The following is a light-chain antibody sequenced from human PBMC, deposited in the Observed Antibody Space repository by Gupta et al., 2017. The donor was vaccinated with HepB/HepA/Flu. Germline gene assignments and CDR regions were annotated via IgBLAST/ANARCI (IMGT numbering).Light chain of an antibody. CDR3: SPYAGSDTCI. CDR1: SSDVGAYNY. J-gene: IGLJ1*01. V-gene: IGLV2-8*01. CDR2: EVN. Sequence: QSALTQPPSASGSPGQSVTISCTGTSSDVGAYNYVSWYQQHPGKAPKLIVSEVNKRPSGVPGRLSGSKSGNTALLTXSXHQAEDXADYYCSPYAGSDTCIFGTGTTVTGL.